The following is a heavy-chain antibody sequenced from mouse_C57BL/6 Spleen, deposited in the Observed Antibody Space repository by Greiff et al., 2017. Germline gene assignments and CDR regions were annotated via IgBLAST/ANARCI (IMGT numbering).Heavy chain of an antibody. CDR2: IRNKANGYTT. D-gene: IGHD2-4*01. Sequence: EVKLQESGGGLVQPGGSLSLSCAASGFTFTDYYMSWVRQPPGKALEWLGFIRNKANGYTTEYSASVKGRFTISRDNSQSSLYLQMNALRAEDSATYYCARYGYDYEEYYFDYWGQGTTLTVSS. V-gene: IGHV7-3*01. J-gene: IGHJ2*01. CDR3: ARYGYDYEEYYFDY. CDR1: GFTFTDYY.